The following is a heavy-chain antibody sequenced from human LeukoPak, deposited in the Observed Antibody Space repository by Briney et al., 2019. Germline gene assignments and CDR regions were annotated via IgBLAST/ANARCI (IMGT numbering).Heavy chain of an antibody. D-gene: IGHD5-18*01. Sequence: SETLSLTCAVYGGSFSGYYWSWIRQPPGKGLEWIGEINHSGSTNYNPSLKSRVTISVDTSKNQFSLKLSSVTAADTAVYYCAKGGLLPIQLSGEDYFDYWGQGTLVTVSS. V-gene: IGHV4-34*01. CDR2: INHSGST. CDR3: AKGGLLPIQLSGEDYFDY. J-gene: IGHJ4*02. CDR1: GGSFSGYY.